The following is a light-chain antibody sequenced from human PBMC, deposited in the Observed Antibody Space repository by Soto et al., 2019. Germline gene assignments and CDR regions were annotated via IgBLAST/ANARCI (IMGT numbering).Light chain of an antibody. CDR1: QSISRY. J-gene: IGKJ1*01. CDR3: QQYNSYSSWT. V-gene: IGKV1-5*01. Sequence: DIQMTQSPSTLSVSVGDRVSITCRASQSISRYLGWYQQKPGKAPKLLIYDVSILESGVPSRFSDSGSGTEFTLTISSLQAHDFATYYCQQYNSYSSWTFGQGTKVDIK. CDR2: DVS.